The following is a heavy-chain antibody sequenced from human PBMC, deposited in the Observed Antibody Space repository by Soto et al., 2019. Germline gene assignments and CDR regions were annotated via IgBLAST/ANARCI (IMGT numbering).Heavy chain of an antibody. CDR1: GYRFTSYW. CDR2: IDPSDSYT. V-gene: IGHV5-10-1*01. D-gene: IGHD3-16*02. CDR3: ARIFLITRRLYYHDLMSVPGQRSTVIVSAGM. Sequence: GETMTDSCKGSGYRFTSYWISWVRQMPGKGLEWMGRIDPSDSYTNYSPSFQGHVTISADKYISTAYLQWSSLKASDTAMYYCARIFLITRRLYYHDLMSVPGQRSTVIVSAGM. J-gene: IGHJ6*01.